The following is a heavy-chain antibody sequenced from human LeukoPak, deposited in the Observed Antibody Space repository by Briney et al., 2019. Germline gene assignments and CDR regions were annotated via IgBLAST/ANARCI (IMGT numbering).Heavy chain of an antibody. CDR2: IIPIFGTA. CDR3: ARGLSGYSYFDY. D-gene: IGHD5-18*01. Sequence: SVKVSCKASGYTFSSYAISWVRQAPGQGLEWMGGIIPIFGTANYAQKFQGRVTITADESTSTAYMGLSSLRSEDTAVYYCARGLSGYSYFDYWGQGTLVTVSS. V-gene: IGHV1-69*13. CDR1: GYTFSSYA. J-gene: IGHJ4*02.